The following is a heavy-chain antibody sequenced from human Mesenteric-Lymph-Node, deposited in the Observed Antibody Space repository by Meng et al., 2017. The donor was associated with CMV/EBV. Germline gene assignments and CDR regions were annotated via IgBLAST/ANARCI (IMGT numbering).Heavy chain of an antibody. CDR1: SSSYY. V-gene: IGHV4-39*01. D-gene: IGHD2-8*01. Sequence: SSSYYWGWIRQPPGKGLEWIGSIYYSGSTYYNPSLKSRVTISVDTSKNQFSLKLSSVTAADTAVYYCARHGTTNSKNEGTPYVPFDPWDQGALVTVSS. J-gene: IGHJ5*02. CDR3: ARHGTTNSKNEGTPYVPFDP. CDR2: IYYSGST.